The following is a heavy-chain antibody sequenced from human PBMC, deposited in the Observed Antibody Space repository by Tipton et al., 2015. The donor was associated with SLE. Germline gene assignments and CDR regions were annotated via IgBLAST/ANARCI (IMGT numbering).Heavy chain of an antibody. J-gene: IGHJ4*02. CDR1: GGSISSYY. D-gene: IGHD5-12*01. V-gene: IGHV4-4*07. CDR3: ARHSFHSGYAHY. CDR2: IYTNENT. Sequence: TLSLTCTVSGGSISSYYWSWIRQPAGGGLEWIGRIYTNENTNYNPSLKSRVTMSVDTSKNHFSLKLISVTAADTAVYYCARHSFHSGYAHYWGQGTLVTVSS.